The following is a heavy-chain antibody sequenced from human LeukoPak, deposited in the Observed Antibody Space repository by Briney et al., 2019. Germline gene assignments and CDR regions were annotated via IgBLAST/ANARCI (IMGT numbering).Heavy chain of an antibody. J-gene: IGHJ5*02. Sequence: SETLSLTCTVSGGSISSSSYYWGWLRQPPGKGLEWIGSIYYSGSTYYNPSLKSRVTISVDTSKNQFSLKLTSVTAADTAVYYCARPVPSRLGWFDPWGQGTLVTVSS. CDR3: ARPVPSRLGWFDP. V-gene: IGHV4-39*01. D-gene: IGHD1-1*01. CDR2: IYYSGST. CDR1: GGSISSSSYY.